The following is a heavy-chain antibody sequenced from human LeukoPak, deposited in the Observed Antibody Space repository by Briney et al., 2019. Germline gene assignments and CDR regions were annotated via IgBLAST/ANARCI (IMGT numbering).Heavy chain of an antibody. CDR1: GFTFSSYA. CDR3: AKDSLPFVSGWYY. V-gene: IGHV3-23*01. CDR2: ISGSGGST. J-gene: IGHJ4*02. D-gene: IGHD6-19*01. Sequence: GGSLRLSCAASGFTFSSYAMSWVRQAPGKGLEWVSAISGSGGSTYYADSVKGRFTISRDNSRNTLYLQMNSLRAEDTAVYYCAKDSLPFVSGWYYWGQGTLVTVSS.